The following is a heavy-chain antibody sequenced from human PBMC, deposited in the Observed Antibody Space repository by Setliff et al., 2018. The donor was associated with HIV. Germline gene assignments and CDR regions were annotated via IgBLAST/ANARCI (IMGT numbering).Heavy chain of an antibody. CDR2: IYYTGSN. J-gene: IGHJ4*02. Sequence: SETLSLTCTVSGGSISSSSYYWGWIRQPPGKGLEWIGTIYYTGSNYYNPSLKSRVTISVDTSKNQFSLKLSSVTAADTAVYYCAKEARGIPTTGTGYWGQGALVTVSS. CDR3: AKEARGIPTTGTGY. CDR1: GGSISSSSYY. V-gene: IGHV4-39*02. D-gene: IGHD6-13*01.